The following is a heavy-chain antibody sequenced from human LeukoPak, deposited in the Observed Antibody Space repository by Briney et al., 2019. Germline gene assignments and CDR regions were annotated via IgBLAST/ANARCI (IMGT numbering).Heavy chain of an antibody. CDR3: ARGGGYSYGYGYFDY. CDR1: GGTFSSYA. V-gene: IGHV1-69*13. D-gene: IGHD5-18*01. J-gene: IGHJ4*02. Sequence: SVKVSCKASGGTFSSYAISWVRQAPGQGLEWMGGIIPIFGTANYAQKFQGRVTITADESTSTAHMELSSLRSEDTAVYYCARGGGYSYGYGYFDYWGQGTLVTVSS. CDR2: IIPIFGTA.